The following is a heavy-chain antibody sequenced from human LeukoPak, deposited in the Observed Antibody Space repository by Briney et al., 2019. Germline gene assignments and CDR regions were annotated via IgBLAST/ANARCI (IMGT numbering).Heavy chain of an antibody. CDR3: ARDYGAEGYFDY. Sequence: PGGSLRLSCAASGFTFSNLWMSWVRQAPGKGLEWVSYISSSGSTIYYADSVKGRFTISRDNAKNSLYLQMNSLRAEDTAVYYCARDYGAEGYFDYWGQGTLVTVSS. J-gene: IGHJ4*02. CDR1: GFTFSNLW. V-gene: IGHV3-11*01. CDR2: ISSSGSTI. D-gene: IGHD4-17*01.